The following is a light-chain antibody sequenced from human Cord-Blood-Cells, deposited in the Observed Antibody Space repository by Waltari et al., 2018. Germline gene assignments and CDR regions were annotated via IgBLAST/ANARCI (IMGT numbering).Light chain of an antibody. V-gene: IGKV1-9*01. CDR1: QGISSY. Sequence: DIQLTQSPSFLSAPVGDRVTITCRASQGISSYLAWYQQKPGKAPTLLIYAASTLQSGVPSRFSGSGSGTEFTLTISSLQPEDFATYYCQQLNSYPLTFGGGTKVEIK. J-gene: IGKJ4*01. CDR3: QQLNSYPLT. CDR2: AAS.